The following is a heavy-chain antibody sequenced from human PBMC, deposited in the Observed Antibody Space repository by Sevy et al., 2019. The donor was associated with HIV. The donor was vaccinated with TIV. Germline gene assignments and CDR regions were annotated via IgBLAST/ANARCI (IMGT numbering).Heavy chain of an antibody. V-gene: IGHV3-23*01. CDR3: AKGYCSGGSCPRDYYYYGMDV. CDR2: ISASGRST. D-gene: IGHD2-15*01. J-gene: IGHJ6*02. Sequence: QLGGSLRLSCAASGFTFSSYAMNWVRQDPGKGLEWVSSISASGRSTYYADSVEGRFTISRDNSKNTLYLQMNSLRGDDTAVYYCAKGYCSGGSCPRDYYYYGMDVWGQGTTVTVSS. CDR1: GFTFSSYA.